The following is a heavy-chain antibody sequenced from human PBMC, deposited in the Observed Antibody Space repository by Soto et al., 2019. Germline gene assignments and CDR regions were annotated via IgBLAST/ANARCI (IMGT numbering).Heavy chain of an antibody. CDR1: GYTLTELS. D-gene: IGHD6-13*01. Sequence: ASVKVSCKVSGYTLTELSMHWVRQAPGKGLEWMGGFDPEDGETIYAQKFQGRVTMTEDTSTDTAYMELSSLRSEDTAVYYCAGKQLRTPYYYYGMDVWGQGTTVTVSS. V-gene: IGHV1-24*01. J-gene: IGHJ6*02. CDR2: FDPEDGET. CDR3: AGKQLRTPYYYYGMDV.